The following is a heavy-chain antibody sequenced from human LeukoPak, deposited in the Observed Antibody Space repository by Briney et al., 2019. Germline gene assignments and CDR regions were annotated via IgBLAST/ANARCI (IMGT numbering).Heavy chain of an antibody. CDR3: AKDLEVVPAATYYFDY. D-gene: IGHD2-2*01. CDR2: ISYDGSNK. Sequence: GGSLRLSCAASGFTFSSYGMHWVRQAPGKGLEWVAVISYDGSNKYYADSVKGRFTISRDNSKNTLYLQMNSLRAEDTAVYYRAKDLEVVPAATYYFDYWGQGTLVTVSS. CDR1: GFTFSSYG. V-gene: IGHV3-30*18. J-gene: IGHJ4*02.